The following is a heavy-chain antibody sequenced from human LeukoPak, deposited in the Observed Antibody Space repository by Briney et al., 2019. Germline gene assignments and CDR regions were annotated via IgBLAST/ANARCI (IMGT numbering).Heavy chain of an antibody. J-gene: IGHJ6*02. CDR3: ARDRDSSGYSYYYYYGMDV. CDR1: GFTFSSYG. CDR2: IWYDGSNK. V-gene: IGHV3-33*01. Sequence: GGSLRLSCAASGFTFSSYGMHWVRQAPGKGLEWVAVIWYDGSNKYYADSVKGRFTISRDNSKNTLYLQMNSLRAEDTAVYYCARDRDSSGYSYYYYYGMDVWGQGTTVTVSS. D-gene: IGHD3-22*01.